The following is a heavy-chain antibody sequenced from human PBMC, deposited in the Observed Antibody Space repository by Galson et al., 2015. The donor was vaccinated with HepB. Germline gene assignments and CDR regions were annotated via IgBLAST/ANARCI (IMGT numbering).Heavy chain of an antibody. D-gene: IGHD4-17*01. V-gene: IGHV3-74*01. CDR3: ARGAMTTVTSIDY. CDR1: GFTFSSYW. J-gene: IGHJ4*02. CDR2: INSDGSST. Sequence: LRLSCAASGFTFSSYWMHWVRQAPGKGLVWVSRINSDGSSTSYADSVKGRFTISRDNAKNTLYLQMNSLRAEDTAVYYCARGAMTTVTSIDYWGQGTLVTVSS.